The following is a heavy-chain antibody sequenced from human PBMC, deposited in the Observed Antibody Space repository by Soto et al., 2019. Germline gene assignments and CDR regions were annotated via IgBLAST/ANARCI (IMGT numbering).Heavy chain of an antibody. J-gene: IGHJ6*02. CDR1: GYTFTSYY. D-gene: IGHD6-13*01. V-gene: IGHV1-46*01. Sequence: ASVKVSCKASGYTFTSYYMHWVRQAPGQGLEWMGIINPSGGSTSYAQKFQGRVTMTRDTSTSTVYMELSSLRSEDTAVYYCAREMQQTYYYYGMDVWGQGTLVTVSS. CDR2: INPSGGST. CDR3: AREMQQTYYYYGMDV.